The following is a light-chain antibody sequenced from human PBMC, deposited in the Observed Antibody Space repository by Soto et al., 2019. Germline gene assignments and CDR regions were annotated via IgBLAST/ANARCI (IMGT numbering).Light chain of an antibody. J-gene: IGLJ3*02. Sequence: QLVLTQSPSASASLGAWVKLTCTLSSGHSNYAIAWHQQQPEKGPRYLMKINSDGSHIKGDGIPDRFSGSSSGTERYLTISSLQSEDEADYYCQTWDTGIWVFGGGTKVTVL. CDR2: INSDGSH. V-gene: IGLV4-69*01. CDR1: SGHSNYA. CDR3: QTWDTGIWV.